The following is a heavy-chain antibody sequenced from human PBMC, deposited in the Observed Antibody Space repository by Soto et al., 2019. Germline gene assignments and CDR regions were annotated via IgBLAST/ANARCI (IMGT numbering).Heavy chain of an antibody. CDR1: GGSISSSSYC. CDR2: IYYSGST. D-gene: IGHD3-3*01. V-gene: IGHV4-39*01. J-gene: IGHJ6*02. CDR3: ARVGRITIFGVDPYGMDV. Sequence: PSETLSLTCTVSGGSISSSSYCWGWIRQPPGKGLEWIGSIYYSGSTYYNPSLKSRVTISVDTSKNQFSLKLSSVTAADTAVYYCARVGRITIFGVDPYGMDVWGQGTTVTVSS.